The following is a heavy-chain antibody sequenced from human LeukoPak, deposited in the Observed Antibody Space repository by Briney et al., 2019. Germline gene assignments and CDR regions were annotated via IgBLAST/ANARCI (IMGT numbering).Heavy chain of an antibody. CDR2: IYYSGST. CDR3: AREYCSSTSCYDRYYYGMDV. J-gene: IGHJ6*02. V-gene: IGHV4-61*01. Sequence: PSETLSLTCTVSGGSVSSGSYYWSWLRQPPGKGLEWIGYIYYSGSTNYNPSLKSRVTISVDTSKNQFSLKLSSVTAADTAVYYCAREYCSSTSCYDRYYYGMDVWGQGTTVTVSS. D-gene: IGHD2-2*01. CDR1: GGSVSSGSYY.